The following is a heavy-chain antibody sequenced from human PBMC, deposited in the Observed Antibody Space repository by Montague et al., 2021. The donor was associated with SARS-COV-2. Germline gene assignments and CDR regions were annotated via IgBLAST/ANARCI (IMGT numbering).Heavy chain of an antibody. J-gene: IGHJ6*02. CDR1: GFSLSTSGMC. V-gene: IGHV2-70*11. D-gene: IGHD3-9*01. CDR3: ARIPYAILTGLIDGMDV. CDR2: IDWDDDK. Sequence: PALVKPTQTLTLTCTFSGFSLSTSGMCVSWIRQPPGEALEWLARIDWDDDKYYSTSLKTRLTISKDTSKNQVILTMTNMDPVDTATYYCARIPYAILTGLIDGMDVWGQGTTVTVSS.